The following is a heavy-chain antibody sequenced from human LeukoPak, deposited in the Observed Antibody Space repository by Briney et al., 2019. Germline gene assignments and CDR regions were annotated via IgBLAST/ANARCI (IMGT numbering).Heavy chain of an antibody. CDR3: TREGGVGDF. D-gene: IGHD2-15*01. Sequence: PGGSLRLSCAASGFIFSAYIMDWVRQAPGKGLEWIGRIRKKPAGYTTEYAASVKGRFVISRDDSKDSVFLQMNSLETEDTAVYYCTREGGVGDFWGQGTMVTVSS. CDR1: GFIFSAYI. CDR2: IRKKPAGYTT. V-gene: IGHV3-72*01. J-gene: IGHJ3*01.